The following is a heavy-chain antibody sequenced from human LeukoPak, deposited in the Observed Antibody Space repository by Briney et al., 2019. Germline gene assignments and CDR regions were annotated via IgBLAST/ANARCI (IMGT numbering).Heavy chain of an antibody. CDR1: GYTFTSYD. CDR2: MNPNSGNT. V-gene: IGHV1-8*01. D-gene: IGHD5-12*01. CDR3: ARESKVYSGYDS. J-gene: IGHJ4*02. Sequence: ASVKVSCKASGYTFTSYDINWVRQATGQGLEWMGWMNPNSGNTGYAQKFQGRVTMTRDTSISTAYMELSRLRSDDTAVYYCARESKVYSGYDSWGQGTLVTVSS.